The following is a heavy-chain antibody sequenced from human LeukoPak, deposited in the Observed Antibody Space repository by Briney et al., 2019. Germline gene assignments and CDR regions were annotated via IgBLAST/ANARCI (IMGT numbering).Heavy chain of an antibody. CDR1: GFIFGDNP. CDR3: TRISSSPAALYYYYMDV. D-gene: IGHD6-6*01. CDR2: IRSRRYGGTT. V-gene: IGHV3-49*04. Sequence: GGSLRLSCTASGFIFGDNPLLWVRQAPGEGVEWVGLIRSRRYGGTTEYVASVNGRFSISRDDSKNIVYLQMNSLRDEDTAVYFCTRISSSPAALYYYYMDVWGKGIPVTVSS. J-gene: IGHJ6*03.